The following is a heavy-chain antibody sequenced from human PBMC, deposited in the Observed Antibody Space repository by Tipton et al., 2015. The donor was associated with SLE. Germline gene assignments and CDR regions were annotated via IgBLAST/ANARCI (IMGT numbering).Heavy chain of an antibody. CDR2: ISYDGSNK. V-gene: IGHV3-30-3*01. Sequence: SLRLSCAASGFTFCTYTMHWVRQAPGKGLEWVAVISYDGSNKYYADSVKGRFTISRDNSKNTLYLQMNSLRAEDTAVYYCARDDGYYYGMDVWGQGTTVTVSS. CDR3: ARDDGYYYGMDV. CDR1: GFTFCTYT. J-gene: IGHJ6*02.